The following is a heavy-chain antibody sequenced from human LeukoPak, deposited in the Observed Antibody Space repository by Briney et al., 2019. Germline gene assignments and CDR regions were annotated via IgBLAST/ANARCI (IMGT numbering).Heavy chain of an antibody. V-gene: IGHV4-34*01. CDR3: ARRMKRGVSYFDY. Sequence: PSETLSLTCAVYGGSFSGYYWSWIRQPPGKGLEWIGEINHSGSTNYNPSLKSRVTISVDTSKNQFSLKLSSVTAADTAVYYCARRMKRGVSYFDYWGQGTPVTVSS. J-gene: IGHJ4*02. CDR1: GGSFSGYY. D-gene: IGHD5-12*01. CDR2: INHSGST.